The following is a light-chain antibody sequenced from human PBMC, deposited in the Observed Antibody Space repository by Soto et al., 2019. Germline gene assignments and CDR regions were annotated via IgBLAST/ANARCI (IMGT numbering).Light chain of an antibody. V-gene: IGLV1-40*01. J-gene: IGLJ1*01. Sequence: QSVLTQPPSLSGAPGQRVTISCTGSISNIGAGYDLHWYQQLPGTAPKLLIYGNSNRPSGVPDRFSGSKSGTSASLAITGLQAEDEADYYCQSYDNSLSAYVFRTGTKVTVL. CDR2: GNS. CDR3: QSYDNSLSAYV. CDR1: ISNIGAGYD.